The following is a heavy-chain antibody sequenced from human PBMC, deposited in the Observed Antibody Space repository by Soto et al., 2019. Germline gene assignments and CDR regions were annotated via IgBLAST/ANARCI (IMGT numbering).Heavy chain of an antibody. D-gene: IGHD3-9*01. CDR3: AKDVNNDILAGYYYY. CDR1: GFTFSSYG. Sequence: EVQLLESGGGLVQPGGSLRLSCAASGFTFSSYGMSWVRQAPGKGLEWVSAIRGSSNTTYYADSVKGRFTISRDNSKSTLYLQMNSLRAEDTAIYYCAKDVNNDILAGYYYYWGQGTLVTVSS. J-gene: IGHJ4*02. V-gene: IGHV3-23*01. CDR2: IRGSSNTT.